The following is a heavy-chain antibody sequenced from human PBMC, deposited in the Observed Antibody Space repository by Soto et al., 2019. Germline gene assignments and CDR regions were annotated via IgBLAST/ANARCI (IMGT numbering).Heavy chain of an antibody. Sequence: ASVKVSYKTSGYTFTSYGISWVRQAPGQGLEWMGWISAYNGNTNYAQKFQGRATMTTDTSTTTAYMELRSLKSDDTAVYYCSRLLILEWGVDVWGQGTMVTVSS. CDR2: ISAYNGNT. D-gene: IGHD3-3*01. CDR3: SRLLILEWGVDV. V-gene: IGHV1-18*04. J-gene: IGHJ6*02. CDR1: GYTFTSYG.